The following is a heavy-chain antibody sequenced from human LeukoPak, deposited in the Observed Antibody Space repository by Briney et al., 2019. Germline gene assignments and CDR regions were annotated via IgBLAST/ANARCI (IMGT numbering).Heavy chain of an antibody. CDR3: AKELAAGGPQDY. V-gene: IGHV3-30*18. D-gene: IGHD6-13*01. CDR2: ISYDGSKE. Sequence: GGSLRLSCAASGFTFSSFGMHWVRQAPGKGLEWVAVISYDGSKEYYADSVKGRFTISRDNSKNTLYLQMSSLRAEDTAVYYCAKELAAGGPQDYWGQGTLVTVSS. J-gene: IGHJ4*02. CDR1: GFTFSSFG.